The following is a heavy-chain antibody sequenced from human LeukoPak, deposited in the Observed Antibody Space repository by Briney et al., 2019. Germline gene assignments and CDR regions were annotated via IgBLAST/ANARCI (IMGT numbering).Heavy chain of an antibody. Sequence: GGSLRLSCAASGFTFSNYWMIWVRQAPGKGLEWVSVIYSGGSTYYADSVKGRFTISRDTSKNTLYLQMNSLRADDTAVYYCARDLCSGVSCYRPYGLDVWGQGTTVTVSS. CDR3: ARDLCSGVSCYRPYGLDV. J-gene: IGHJ6*02. D-gene: IGHD2-15*01. CDR1: GFTFSNYW. V-gene: IGHV3-53*01. CDR2: IYSGGST.